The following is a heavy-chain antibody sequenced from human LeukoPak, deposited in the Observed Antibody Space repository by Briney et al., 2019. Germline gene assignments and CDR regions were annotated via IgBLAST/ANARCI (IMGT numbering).Heavy chain of an antibody. CDR1: GFTFSSYA. J-gene: IGHJ4*02. D-gene: IGHD6-13*01. V-gene: IGHV3-23*01. Sequence: PGGSLRLSCAASGFTFSSYAMTWVRQAPGKGLEWVSVISGSGGRTCYADSVKGRFTISRDNSKNTLYLQMNSLRAEDTAVYYCARDSSSWATDYWGQGTLVTVSS. CDR2: ISGSGGRT. CDR3: ARDSSSWATDY.